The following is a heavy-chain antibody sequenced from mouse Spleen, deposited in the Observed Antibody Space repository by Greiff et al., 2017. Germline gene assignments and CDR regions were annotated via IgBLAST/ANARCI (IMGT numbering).Heavy chain of an antibody. V-gene: IGHV1-81*01. CDR2: IYPRSGNT. Sequence: VQLQQSGAELARPGASVKLSCKASGYTFTSYGISWVKQRTGQGLEWIGEIYPRSGNTYYNEKFKGKATLTADKSSSTAYMELRSLTSEDSAVYFCARRREAARATGVYAYWGQGTLVTVSA. CDR3: ARRREAARATGVYAY. J-gene: IGHJ3*01. D-gene: IGHD3-1*01. CDR1: GYTFTSYG.